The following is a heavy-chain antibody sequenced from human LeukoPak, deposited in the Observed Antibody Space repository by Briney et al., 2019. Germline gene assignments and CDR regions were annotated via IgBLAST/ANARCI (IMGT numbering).Heavy chain of an antibody. CDR2: ISSSGSTI. CDR1: GFTFSDYY. D-gene: IGHD3-22*01. CDR3: AKVSSIVVVITDHDAFDI. Sequence: GGSLRLSCAASGFTFSDYYMSWIRQAPGKGLEWVSYISSSGSTIYYADSVKGRFTISRDNAKNSLHLQMNSLRAEDTAVYYCAKVSSIVVVITDHDAFDIWGQGTMVTVSS. J-gene: IGHJ3*02. V-gene: IGHV3-11*01.